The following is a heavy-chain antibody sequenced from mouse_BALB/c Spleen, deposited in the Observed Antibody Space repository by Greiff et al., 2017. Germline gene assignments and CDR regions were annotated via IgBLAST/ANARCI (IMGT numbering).Heavy chain of an antibody. V-gene: IGHV3-2*02. Sequence: EVQGVESGPGLVKPSQSLSLTCTVTGYSITSDYAWNWIRQCPGNKLEWMGYISYSGSTSYNPSLKSRISITRDTSKNQFFLQLNSVTTEDTATYYCARELGNYAMDYWGQGTSVTVSS. CDR1: GYSITSDYA. CDR2: ISYSGST. J-gene: IGHJ4*01. CDR3: ARELGNYAMDY. D-gene: IGHD4-1*01.